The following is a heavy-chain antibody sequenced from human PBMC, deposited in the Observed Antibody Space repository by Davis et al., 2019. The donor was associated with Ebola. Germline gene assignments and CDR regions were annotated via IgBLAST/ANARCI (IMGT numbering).Heavy chain of an antibody. D-gene: IGHD6-13*01. Sequence: GGSLRLSCAASGFAFSSYVMSWVRRAPGTGLESVSTLVLSADTYYADSVKGRFTISRDNSKNTLHLQMNSLRVEDTAIYYCVKDTSSIWFDIWGQGTMVTVSS. V-gene: IGHV3-23*01. CDR1: GFAFSSYV. CDR3: VKDTSSIWFDI. CDR2: LVLSADT. J-gene: IGHJ3*02.